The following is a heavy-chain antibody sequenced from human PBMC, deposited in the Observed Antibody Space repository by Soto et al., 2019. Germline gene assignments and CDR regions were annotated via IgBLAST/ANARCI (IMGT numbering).Heavy chain of an antibody. V-gene: IGHV1-58*01. J-gene: IGHJ5*02. D-gene: IGHD3-22*01. Sequence: SVKVCCKASGFTFTSSAVQWVRQARGQRLEWIGWIVVGSGNTNYAQKFQGRVTMLVDKSANTAYMELRSLRSEDTAIYYCATETYYWHSRDYHWFDPWGQGTLVTVSS. CDR3: ATETYYWHSRDYHWFDP. CDR2: IVVGSGNT. CDR1: GFTFTSSA.